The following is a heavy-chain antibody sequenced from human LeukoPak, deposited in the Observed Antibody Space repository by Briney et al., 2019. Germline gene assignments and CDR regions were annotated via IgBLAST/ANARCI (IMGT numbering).Heavy chain of an antibody. D-gene: IGHD3-10*01. J-gene: IGHJ4*02. Sequence: SVKVSCKASGGTFSSYAISWVRQAPGQGLEWMGRIIPVFGTANYAQKFQGRVTITTDESTSTAYMELSSLRSEDTAVYYCARDVMVRGVIHFDYWGQGTLVTVSS. CDR1: GGTFSSYA. CDR2: IIPVFGTA. CDR3: ARDVMVRGVIHFDY. V-gene: IGHV1-69*05.